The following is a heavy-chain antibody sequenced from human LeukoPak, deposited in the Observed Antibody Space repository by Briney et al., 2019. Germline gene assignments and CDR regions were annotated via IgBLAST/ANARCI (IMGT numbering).Heavy chain of an antibody. Sequence: ASVKVSCKASGYTFTNYYIHGVRQVPGQGLDWMGWINSNRGGINYAQKFQARVTMTRDTSISTAYMELRSVRSDDTAVYYCARDHGDDAFDIWGPGTMVTVSS. CDR2: INSNRGGI. CDR1: GYTFTNYY. CDR3: ARDHGDDAFDI. V-gene: IGHV1-2*02. J-gene: IGHJ3*02. D-gene: IGHD3-3*01.